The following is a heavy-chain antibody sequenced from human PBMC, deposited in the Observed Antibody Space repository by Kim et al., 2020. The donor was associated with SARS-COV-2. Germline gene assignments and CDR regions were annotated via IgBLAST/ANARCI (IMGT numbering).Heavy chain of an antibody. CDR3: ARLFGSGLAYFDY. Sequence: SETLSLTCVVSGGSISSSRWWTWVRQPPGKGLEWIGEIYPSGITHYTPSLKSRVTISLDKTKNQFYLNLRYVTAADTAIYYCARLFGSGLAYFDYWGLGTLVTVSS. CDR2: IYPSGIT. D-gene: IGHD6-19*01. V-gene: IGHV4-4*02. J-gene: IGHJ4*02. CDR1: GGSISSSRW.